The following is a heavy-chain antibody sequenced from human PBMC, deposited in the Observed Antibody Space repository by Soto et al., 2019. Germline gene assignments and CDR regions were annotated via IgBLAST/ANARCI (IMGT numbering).Heavy chain of an antibody. D-gene: IGHD2-21*01. V-gene: IGHV1-18*01. CDR3: AGVGPIVVEPSAATFYSYQGMVV. CDR2: ISPYNGDT. J-gene: IGHJ6*02. CDR1: GYAFIKYG. Sequence: QVQLQQSGGEVKNSGAPVKVSCQSAGYAFIKYGINWVRQAPGKGLEWLGWISPYNGDTNYAQRLQDTITMTRDTSTSIAYIQLRNLASNDTPGYYCAGVGPIVVEPSAATFYSYQGMVVWGQGPTVIVS.